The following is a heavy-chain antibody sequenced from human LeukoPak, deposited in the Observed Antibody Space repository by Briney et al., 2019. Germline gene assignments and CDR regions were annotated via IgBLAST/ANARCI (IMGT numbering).Heavy chain of an antibody. CDR3: ARAHSGSYYPPFDY. CDR1: GYTYASYD. J-gene: IGHJ4*02. CDR2: MNPNSGNT. Sequence: ASVKVSCKASGYTYASYDINWVRQATGQGLEWMGWMNPNSGNTGYAQKFQGRVTITRNTSISTAYMELSSLRSEDTAVYYCARAHSGSYYPPFDYWGQGTLVTVSS. V-gene: IGHV1-8*03. D-gene: IGHD1-26*01.